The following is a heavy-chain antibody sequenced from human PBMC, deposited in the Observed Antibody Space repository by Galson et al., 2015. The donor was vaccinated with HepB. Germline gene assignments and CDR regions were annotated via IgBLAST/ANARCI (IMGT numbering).Heavy chain of an antibody. CDR1: GYTFSSYA. CDR3: ARGYYYGSGSYYNVGHYYMDV. V-gene: IGHV1-69*13. Sequence: SVKVSCKASGYTFSSYAISWVRQAPGQGLEWMGGIIPIFGTANYAQKFQGRVTITADESTSTAYMELSSLRSEDTAVYYCARGYYYGSGSYYNVGHYYMDVWGKGTTVTVSS. D-gene: IGHD3-10*01. J-gene: IGHJ6*03. CDR2: IIPIFGTA.